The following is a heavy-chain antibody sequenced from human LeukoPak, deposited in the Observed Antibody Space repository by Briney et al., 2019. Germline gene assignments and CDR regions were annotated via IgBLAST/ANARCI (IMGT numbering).Heavy chain of an antibody. CDR3: ARIYDCGDY. CDR1: GYSFPSYW. Sequence: GEYPLISCQGSGYSFPSYWIGWVRPMPGKGLEWVGIIFPRDSDTNYSPSVQGQLAITVDNSINTAYLQWSSLKASDAAMYYCARIYDCGDYWGQGTLVTVSS. CDR2: IFPRDSDT. V-gene: IGHV5-51*01. J-gene: IGHJ4*02. D-gene: IGHD4/OR15-4a*01.